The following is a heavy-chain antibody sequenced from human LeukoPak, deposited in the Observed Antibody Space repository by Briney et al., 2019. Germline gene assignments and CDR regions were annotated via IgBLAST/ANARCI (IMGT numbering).Heavy chain of an antibody. CDR3: ARVTIGGVIGPFDY. CDR2: IYPGDSDT. D-gene: IGHD3-16*02. V-gene: IGHV5-51*01. Sequence: GESLKISCKGSGYSFTNYWIGWVRQLPGKGLEWMGIIYPGDSDTTYSPSFQGQVTIAADKSISTAYLQWSSLKASDTAMYYCARVTIGGVIGPFDYWGQGALVTVSS. J-gene: IGHJ4*02. CDR1: GYSFTNYW.